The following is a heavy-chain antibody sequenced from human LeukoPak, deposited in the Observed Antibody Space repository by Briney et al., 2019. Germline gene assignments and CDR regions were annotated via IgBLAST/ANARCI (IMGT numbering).Heavy chain of an antibody. CDR3: ARARQYYDSSGYYYVFDY. J-gene: IGHJ4*02. Sequence: GASVKVSCKASGYTFTSYDINWVRQATGQGLEWMGWMNPNNGNTGYAQKFQGRVTMTRNTSISTAYMELSSLRSEDTAVYYCARARQYYDSSGYYYVFDYWGQGTLVTVSS. CDR2: MNPNNGNT. D-gene: IGHD3-22*01. CDR1: GYTFTSYD. V-gene: IGHV1-8*01.